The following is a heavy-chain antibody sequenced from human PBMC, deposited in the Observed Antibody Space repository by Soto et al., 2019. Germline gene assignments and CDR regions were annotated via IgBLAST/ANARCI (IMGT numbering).Heavy chain of an antibody. V-gene: IGHV5-51*01. Sequence: GESLKISFKASEDIFTNYWIGWVRQMPGRGLEWMGIIYPGDSDTRYSPSFEGQVTFSVDKSINTAYLHLSTLKASDTAMFYCVRRRGYSSSGAFDYWAQGTLVTVSS. CDR3: VRRRGYSSSGAFDY. J-gene: IGHJ4*02. CDR2: IYPGDSDT. D-gene: IGHD6-6*01. CDR1: EDIFTNYW.